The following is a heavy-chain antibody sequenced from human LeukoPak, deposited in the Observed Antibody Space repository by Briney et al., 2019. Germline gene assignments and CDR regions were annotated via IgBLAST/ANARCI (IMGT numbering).Heavy chain of an antibody. CDR2: INHSGST. J-gene: IGHJ4*02. CDR3: AGRGFYGSGSHDY. Sequence: SETLSLTCAVYGGSFSDYYWGWIRQPPGKGLEWIGEINHSGSTNYNPSLKSRVTMSVDTSNNHFSLKLSSVTAADTAVYYCAGRGFYGSGSHDYWGQGTLVIVSS. D-gene: IGHD3-10*01. CDR1: GGSFSDYY. V-gene: IGHV4-34*01.